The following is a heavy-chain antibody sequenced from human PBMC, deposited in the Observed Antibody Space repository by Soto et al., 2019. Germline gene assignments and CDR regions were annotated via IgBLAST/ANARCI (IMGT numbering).Heavy chain of an antibody. CDR3: ADLSRYCTSSNCD. CDR1: GFTFSSYS. CDR2: IGTSAST. V-gene: IGHV3-23*01. J-gene: IGHJ4*02. D-gene: IGHD2-2*01. Sequence: DVRLLESGGGLVQPGGSLRLSCAASGFTFSSYSMSWVRQAPGKGLEWVSTIGTSASTYYGDSVRRRFTISRDNSRNTLYLQMNSLRAEDTAVYYCADLSRYCTSSNCDWGQGTLVTVSS.